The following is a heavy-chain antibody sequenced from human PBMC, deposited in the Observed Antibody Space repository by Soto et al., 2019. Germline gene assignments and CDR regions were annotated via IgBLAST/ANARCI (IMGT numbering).Heavy chain of an antibody. J-gene: IGHJ5*02. Sequence: QVQLVQSGAEVKKPGASVKVSCKASGYTFTSYAINWVRQATGQGLEWMGWMKPNSGNTGNAQKFKGRVTMTRNTSISTDYMELSSMRSEDTAVYYCARGSRGVRFDPWGQGTLVTVSS. V-gene: IGHV1-8*01. D-gene: IGHD3-10*01. CDR3: ARGSRGVRFDP. CDR2: MKPNSGNT. CDR1: GYTFTSYA.